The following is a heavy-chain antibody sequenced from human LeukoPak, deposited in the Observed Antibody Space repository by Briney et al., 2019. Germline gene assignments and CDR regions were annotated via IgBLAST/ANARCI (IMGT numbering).Heavy chain of an antibody. J-gene: IGHJ3*02. CDR1: GYSFTDYW. Sequence: PGESLKISCKASGYSFTDYWIGWVRQMPGKGLEWMGIIYPGDSDTRYSPSFQGQVTISADRSITTAYLQWKSLKASDTAIYYCARTEKERSRPRDAFDIWGQGTPVTISS. V-gene: IGHV5-51*01. CDR3: ARTEKERSRPRDAFDI. CDR2: IYPGDSDT. D-gene: IGHD5-24*01.